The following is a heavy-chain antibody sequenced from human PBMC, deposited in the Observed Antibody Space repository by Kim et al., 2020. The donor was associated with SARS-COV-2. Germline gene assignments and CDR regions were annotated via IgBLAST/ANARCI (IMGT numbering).Heavy chain of an antibody. J-gene: IGHJ4*02. V-gene: IGHV1-69*13. CDR1: GGTFSSYA. CDR2: IIPIFGTA. CDR3: ARLQYSSGWLDAFDY. Sequence: SVKVSCKASGGTFSSYAISWVRQAPGQGLEWMGGIIPIFGTANYAQKFQGRVTITADESTSTAYMELSSLRSEDTAVYYCARLQYSSGWLDAFDYWGQGTLVTASS. D-gene: IGHD6-19*01.